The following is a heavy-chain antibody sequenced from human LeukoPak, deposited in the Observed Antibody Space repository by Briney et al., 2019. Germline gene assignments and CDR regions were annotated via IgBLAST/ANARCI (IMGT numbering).Heavy chain of an antibody. J-gene: IGHJ4*02. V-gene: IGHV3-21*01. CDR2: ISSSSRYI. D-gene: IGHD3-16*02. CDR3: ARVFRHAYDYVWGSYRYTSPLFDY. CDR1: GFTFSNYS. Sequence: GGSLRLSCAASGFTFSNYSMNWVRQAPGKGLEWVSSISSSSRYIYYADSVKGRFTISRDNAKNSLYLQMNSLRAEDTAVYYCARVFRHAYDYVWGSYRYTSPLFDYWGQGTLVTVSS.